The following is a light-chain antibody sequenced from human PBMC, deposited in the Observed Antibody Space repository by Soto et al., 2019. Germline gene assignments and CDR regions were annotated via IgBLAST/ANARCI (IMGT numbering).Light chain of an antibody. V-gene: IGKV3-20*01. J-gene: IGKJ2*01. Sequence: EVVLTQSPGTLSLSPGERATLSCRASQSVSNNYFAWYQQKPGQAPRLLIFGSSDRVTGIPDRFSGSRSGTDFTLTISRLEPEDFAVYYCQQYGSSPPYTFGQGTKLEIK. CDR1: QSVSNNY. CDR2: GSS. CDR3: QQYGSSPPYT.